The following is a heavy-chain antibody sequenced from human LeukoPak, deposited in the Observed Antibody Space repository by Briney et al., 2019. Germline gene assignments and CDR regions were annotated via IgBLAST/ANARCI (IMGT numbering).Heavy chain of an antibody. J-gene: IGHJ3*01. V-gene: IGHV4-4*07. CDR3: ARDYRVSLSDTSPDDAFDV. CDR2: IYTSGST. Sequence: SETLSLTCTVSGGSISSYYWSWIRQPAGKGLEWIGRIYTSGSTNYNPSLKSRVTMSVDTSKNLFSLRLTSVTAADTAVYYCARDYRVSLSDTSPDDAFDVWGQGTVVTVSS. D-gene: IGHD3-16*02. CDR1: GGSISSYY.